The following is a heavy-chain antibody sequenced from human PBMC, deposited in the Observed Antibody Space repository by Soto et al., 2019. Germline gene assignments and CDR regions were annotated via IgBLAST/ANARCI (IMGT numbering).Heavy chain of an antibody. CDR1: GFIVSSNY. J-gene: IGHJ3*01. D-gene: IGHD3-10*01. CDR3: ARGDGALDV. Sequence: ESGGGLVQPGGSLRLSCAASGFIVSSNYMSWVRQAPGKGLEWDSVIYTSGSTYYADSVKGRFTISRDNSKNIVYLQMNSLRAEDTAVYYCARGDGALDVWGQGTLVTVS. CDR2: IYTSGST. V-gene: IGHV3-66*01.